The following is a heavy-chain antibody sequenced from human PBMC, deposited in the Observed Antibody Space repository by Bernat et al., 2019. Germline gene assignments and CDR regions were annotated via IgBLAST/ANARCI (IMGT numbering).Heavy chain of an antibody. CDR1: GFTFSSYT. CDR3: ARDLLLWFGERYYYGMDV. J-gene: IGHJ6*02. D-gene: IGHD3-10*01. CDR2: IWYDGSNK. V-gene: IGHV3-33*08. Sequence: QVQLVESGGGVVQSGGSLRLSCAASGFTFSSYTMHWVRQAPGKGLEWVAVIWYDGSNKYYADSVKGRFTISRDNSKNTLYLQMNSLRAEDTAVYYWARDLLLWFGERYYYGMDVWGQGTTVTVSS.